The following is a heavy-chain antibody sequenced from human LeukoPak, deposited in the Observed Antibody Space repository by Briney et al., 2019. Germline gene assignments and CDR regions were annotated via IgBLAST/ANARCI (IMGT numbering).Heavy chain of an antibody. Sequence: PGGSLRLSCVVSGFIFTDHYVDWVRQSPGKGLEWVGRVRNKANGYTTEFAASVKGRFIISRDDSKNSVFLQMNILEIEDTAVYYCTRSNSDGYSLFDYWGQGTLVTVSS. V-gene: IGHV3-72*01. CDR3: TRSNSDGYSLFDY. CDR2: VRNKANGYTT. CDR1: GFIFTDHY. J-gene: IGHJ4*02. D-gene: IGHD2-2*03.